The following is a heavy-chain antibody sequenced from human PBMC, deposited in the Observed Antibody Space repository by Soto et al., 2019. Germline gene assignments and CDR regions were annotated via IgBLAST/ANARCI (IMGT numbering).Heavy chain of an antibody. Sequence: TSETLSLTCTVSGGTIRSSNWWSWVRQPPGKGLEWIGEIYHSGSTNYNPSLKSRVTISVDKSKNQFSLKLSSVTAADTAVYYCARVAVAGTRVDYWGQGTLVTV. V-gene: IGHV4-4*02. D-gene: IGHD6-19*01. J-gene: IGHJ4*02. CDR2: IYHSGST. CDR1: GGTIRSSNW. CDR3: ARVAVAGTRVDY.